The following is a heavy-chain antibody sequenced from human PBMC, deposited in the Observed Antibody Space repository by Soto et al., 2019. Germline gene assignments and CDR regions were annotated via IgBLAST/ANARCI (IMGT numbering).Heavy chain of an antibody. CDR2: IIPIFGTA. Sequence: ASVEVACKASGATFSCYAISWVRHAPGQELKWMGGIIPIFGTANYAQKFQVRVTITPDESTSTAYMELSSLRSEDTAVYYCARVRRDSAARHGYFQHCGQGTLVTVSS. V-gene: IGHV1-69*13. J-gene: IGHJ1*01. CDR3: ARVRRDSAARHGYFQH. CDR1: GATFSCYA. D-gene: IGHD6-6*01.